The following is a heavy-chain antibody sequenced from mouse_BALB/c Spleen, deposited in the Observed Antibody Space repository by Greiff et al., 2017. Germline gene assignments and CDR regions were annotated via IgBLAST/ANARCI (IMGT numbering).Heavy chain of an antibody. CDR2: ISSGGGNT. CDR3: ASHYYGSNFAY. CDR1: GFTFSSYT. D-gene: IGHD1-1*01. V-gene: IGHV5-9*03. J-gene: IGHJ3*01. Sequence: EVHLVESGGGLVKPGGSLKLSCAASGFTFSSYTMSWVRQTPEKRLEWVATISSGGGNTYYPDSVKGRFTISRDNAKNNLYLQMSSLRSEDTALYYCASHYYGSNFAYWGQGTLVTVSA.